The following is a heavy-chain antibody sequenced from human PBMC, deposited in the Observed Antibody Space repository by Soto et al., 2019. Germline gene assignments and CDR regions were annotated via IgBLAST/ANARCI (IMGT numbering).Heavy chain of an antibody. J-gene: IGHJ6*02. V-gene: IGHV1-3*01. D-gene: IGHD2-15*01. CDR2: INAGNGNT. CDR1: GYTFTSYA. CDR3: ARGGYCSGGSCFVYYGMDV. Sequence: ASVKVSCKASGYTFTSYATHWVRQAPGQRLEWMGWINAGNGNTKYSQKFQGRVTITRDTSASTAYMELSSLRSEDAAVYYRARGGYCSGGSCFVYYGMDVWGQGTTVTVSS.